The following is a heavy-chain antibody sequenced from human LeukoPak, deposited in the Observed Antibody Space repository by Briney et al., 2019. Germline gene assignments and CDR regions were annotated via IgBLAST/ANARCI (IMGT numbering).Heavy chain of an antibody. D-gene: IGHD6-13*01. CDR1: GFTFSNYW. Sequence: QPGRSLRLSCAASGFTFSNYWMHWVRHAPGKGLVWVSRINTDGSSTSYADSVKGRFTISRDNSRNTLYVKMNSLRAEDTDVYYCAREGAGYSSSWFDSWGQGTPVTVSS. J-gene: IGHJ5*01. V-gene: IGHV3-74*01. CDR2: INTDGSST. CDR3: AREGAGYSSSWFDS.